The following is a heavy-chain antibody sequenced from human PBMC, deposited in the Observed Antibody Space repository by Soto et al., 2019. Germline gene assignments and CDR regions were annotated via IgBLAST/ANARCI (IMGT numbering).Heavy chain of an antibody. D-gene: IGHD5-12*01. CDR2: ISGSDNNI. CDR3: ARIVATIYYYYGMDV. J-gene: IGHJ6*02. V-gene: IGHV3-21*01. Sequence: PGGSLRLSCAASGFAFRSYTMNWVRQAPGKGLEWVSSISGSDNNIYYADSVKGRLTISRDNSKNSLYLQMNSLRAEDTAVYYCARIVATIYYYYGMDVWGQGTTVTVSS. CDR1: GFAFRSYT.